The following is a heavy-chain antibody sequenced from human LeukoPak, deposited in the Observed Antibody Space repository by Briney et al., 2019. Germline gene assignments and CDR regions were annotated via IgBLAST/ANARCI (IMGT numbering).Heavy chain of an antibody. J-gene: IGHJ6*02. V-gene: IGHV4-30-4*01. CDR2: IYYRGST. D-gene: IGHD3-22*01. CDR3: ARAPYYYDSSGYYPYYYYGMDV. Sequence: SETLFLTCTVSGGSISCGDYSWRWIRQPPGEGLEWIGHIYYRGSTYCNPSLKSRVTISVDTSKNQFSLKLSSVTAADTAVYYCARAPYYYDSSGYYPYYYYGMDVWGQGTTVTVSS. CDR1: GGSISCGDYS.